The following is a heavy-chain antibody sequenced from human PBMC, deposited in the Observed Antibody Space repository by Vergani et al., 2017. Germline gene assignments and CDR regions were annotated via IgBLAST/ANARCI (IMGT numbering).Heavy chain of an antibody. D-gene: IGHD3-22*01. CDR3: ARNLSDSRGYFIDY. CDR1: GFSVSSSGVG. CDR2: IYWNDDK. Sequence: QITLKESGPTLVKPTQTLPLTCTVSGFSVSSSGVGVAWIRQPPGKALECLAIIYWNDDKRYSPSLMGRLTIAKDTSRNQVVLTMTNMDPVDTATYYCARNLSDSRGYFIDYWGQGTLVTVSS. V-gene: IGHV2-5*01. J-gene: IGHJ4*02.